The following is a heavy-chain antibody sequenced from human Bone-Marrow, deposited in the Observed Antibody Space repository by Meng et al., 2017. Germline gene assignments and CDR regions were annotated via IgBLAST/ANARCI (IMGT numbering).Heavy chain of an antibody. CDR3: ARDSGYSSSWYFGY. V-gene: IGHV1-2*02. D-gene: IGHD6-13*01. CDR1: GYTLTGYY. CDR2: INPNSGGT. J-gene: IGHJ4*02. Sequence: ASVTVSRLASGYTLTGYYMHWVRQAPGQGLEWMGWINPNSGGTNYAQKFQGRVTMTRDTSIRTAYMELSRLRSDDTAVYYCARDSGYSSSWYFGYWGQGTLVTVSS.